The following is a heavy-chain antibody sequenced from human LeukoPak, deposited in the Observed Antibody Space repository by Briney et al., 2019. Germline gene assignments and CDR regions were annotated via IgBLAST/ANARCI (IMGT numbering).Heavy chain of an antibody. CDR2: IISSGAI. D-gene: IGHD3-9*01. V-gene: IGHV3-69-1*01. J-gene: IGHJ6*02. CDR3: AKKTGYDRGGMDV. Sequence: GGSLRLSCAASGFPFSTSSMNWVRHTQGKGLEYVTSIISSGAIYYPDQVKGQVTISTDNARCALYLQMNSLRAEETAVYFCAKKTGYDRGGMDVWGPGTTVTVSS. CDR1: GFPFSTSS.